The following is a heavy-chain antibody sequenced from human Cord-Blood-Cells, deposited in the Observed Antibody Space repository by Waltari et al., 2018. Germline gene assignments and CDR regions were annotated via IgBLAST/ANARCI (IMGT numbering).Heavy chain of an antibody. D-gene: IGHD7-27*01. CDR1: GYTFTGYY. CDR2: INPNSGGT. CDR3: ARGSWGWRGVNYFDY. V-gene: IGHV1-2*02. Sequence: QVQLVQSGAEVKKPGASVKVSCKASGYTFTGYYMHWVRQAPGQGLEWMGWINPNSGGTNYAQKCQGRVTMTRDTSSSTAYMELSRLRSDDTAVYYCARGSWGWRGVNYFDYWGQGTLVTVSS. J-gene: IGHJ4*02.